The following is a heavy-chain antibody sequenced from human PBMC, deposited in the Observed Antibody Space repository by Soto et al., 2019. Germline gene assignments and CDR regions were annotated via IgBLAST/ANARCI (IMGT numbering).Heavy chain of an antibody. J-gene: IGHJ4*02. D-gene: IGHD1-26*01. CDR2: MFYTGRA. V-gene: IGHV4-59*11. CDR1: GASMESRY. CDR3: ARSGHSCEGAV. Sequence: SETLSLTCTLSGASMESRYGRWFRQPPGKGLEYIGYMFYTGRADYNASFTSRVSMSVDTSNNQFYLKLRSVSAADTAVYYCARSGHSCEGAVWGRGIQVTVSS.